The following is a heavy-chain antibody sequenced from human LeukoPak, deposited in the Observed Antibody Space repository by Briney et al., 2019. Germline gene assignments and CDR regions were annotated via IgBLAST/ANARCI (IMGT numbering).Heavy chain of an antibody. Sequence: SVEVPCKASGGTFSSYAISWVRQAPGQGLEWMGRIIPIFGTANYAQKFQGRVTITTDESTSTAYMELSSLRSEDTAVYYCARTPMRGSASYITIWFHPWAQGTLVTVSS. J-gene: IGHJ5*02. CDR2: IIPIFGTA. D-gene: IGHD3-10*01. CDR1: GGTFSSYA. V-gene: IGHV1-69*05. CDR3: ARTPMRGSASYITIWFHP.